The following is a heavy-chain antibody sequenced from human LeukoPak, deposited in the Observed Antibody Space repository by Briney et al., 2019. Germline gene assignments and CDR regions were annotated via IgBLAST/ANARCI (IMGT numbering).Heavy chain of an antibody. CDR3: ARGLKTADDRIVVVPAAMPAYWYFDL. CDR1: GGSFSGYY. J-gene: IGHJ2*01. V-gene: IGHV4-34*01. Sequence: SETLSLTCAVYGGSFSGYYWSWIRQPPGKGLEWIGEINRSGSTNYNPSLKSRVTISVDTSKNQFSLKLSSVTAADTAVYYCARGLKTADDRIVVVPAAMPAYWYFDLWGRGTLVTVSS. CDR2: INRSGST. D-gene: IGHD2-2*01.